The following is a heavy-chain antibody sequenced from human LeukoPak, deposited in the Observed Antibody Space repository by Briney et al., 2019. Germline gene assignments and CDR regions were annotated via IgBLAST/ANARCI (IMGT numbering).Heavy chain of an antibody. J-gene: IGHJ4*02. CDR3: ASGKLCTGHNCYFDY. Sequence: GASVKVSCKASGYTFTNYYMHWVRQAPGEGLEWMGIINPSGLSTTYAQKFKGRVTMTRDTSTSTVYVELSSLTSEDTAVYYCASGKLCTGHNCYFDYWGQGSLVTVSS. V-gene: IGHV1-46*01. D-gene: IGHD2-8*02. CDR2: INPSGLST. CDR1: GYTFTNYY.